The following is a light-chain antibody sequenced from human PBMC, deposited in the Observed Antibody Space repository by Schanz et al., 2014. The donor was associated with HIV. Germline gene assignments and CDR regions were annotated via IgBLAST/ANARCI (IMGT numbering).Light chain of an antibody. CDR1: SSDVGGYNY. Sequence: QSVLTQPASVSGSPGQSITISCTGTSSDVGGYNYVSWYQQHPGKAPKLMIYDVSHRPSGVSNRFSGSKSGNTASLTISGLQAEDEADYYCSSYTSSSTPAVLGGGTNLTVL. V-gene: IGLV2-14*03. CDR2: DVS. J-gene: IGLJ2*01. CDR3: SSYTSSSTPAV.